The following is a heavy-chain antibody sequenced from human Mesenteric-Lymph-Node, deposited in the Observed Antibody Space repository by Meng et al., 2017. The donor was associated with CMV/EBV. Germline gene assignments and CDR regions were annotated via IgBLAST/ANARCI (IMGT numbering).Heavy chain of an antibody. V-gene: IGHV3-66*01. Sequence: LWGAGGGLVQPGGSLRLSCAASGFNVRDKYMSWVRQAPGKGLEWVCIIYRGDNTYYIDSVKDRFTVSRDNSKNTMYLQMNSLRVEDTAVYYCTGDSVSNPNLDYWGQGTLVTVSS. D-gene: IGHD3-10*01. CDR3: TGDSVSNPNLDY. CDR1: GFNVRDKY. J-gene: IGHJ4*02. CDR2: IYRGDNT.